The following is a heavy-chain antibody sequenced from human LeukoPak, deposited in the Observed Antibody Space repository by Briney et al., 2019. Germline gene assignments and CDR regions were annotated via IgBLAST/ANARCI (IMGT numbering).Heavy chain of an antibody. CDR3: ARGPCSTSCHRSWYFDY. Sequence: XTXXXXXPGXGLEWIGXINHRGSTTYKPSLRSRVTISVDTSKNHFSLRLTSVTAADTAVYYCARGPCSTSCHRSWYFDYWGQGTLVTVSS. V-gene: IGHV4-34*01. D-gene: IGHD2-2*01. J-gene: IGHJ4*02. CDR2: INHRGST.